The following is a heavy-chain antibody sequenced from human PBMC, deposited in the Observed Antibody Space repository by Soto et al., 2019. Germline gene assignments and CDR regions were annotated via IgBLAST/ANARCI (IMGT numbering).Heavy chain of an antibody. CDR3: ARGPFCSSTSCSLHPFDS. CDR1: GGSISHYY. V-gene: IGHV4-59*01. J-gene: IGHJ4*02. D-gene: IGHD2-2*01. CDR2: IYFSGST. Sequence: SETLSLTCSISGGSISHYYWTWIRQPPGKGLEWIGYIYFSGSTTYNPSLKSRVTMSVDTSKNHFSLELSSVTAADTAVYYCARGPFCSSTSCSLHPFDSWGQGTLVTVSS.